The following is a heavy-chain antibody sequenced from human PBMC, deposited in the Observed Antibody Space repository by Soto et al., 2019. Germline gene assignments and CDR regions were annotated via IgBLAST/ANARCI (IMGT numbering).Heavy chain of an antibody. J-gene: IGHJ4*02. CDR1: GYTFTGYY. V-gene: IGHV1-2*02. Sequence: QVQLVQSGAEVKKPGASVKVSCKASGYTFTGYYMHWVRQAPGHGREWMGWINPNSGGTNYAEKFQGRVTMTRDTSISTAYMELSRLRSDDTAVYYCARGAAAETYEIDQWGQGTLGTVSS. CDR2: INPNSGGT. D-gene: IGHD6-13*01. CDR3: ARGAAAETYEIDQ.